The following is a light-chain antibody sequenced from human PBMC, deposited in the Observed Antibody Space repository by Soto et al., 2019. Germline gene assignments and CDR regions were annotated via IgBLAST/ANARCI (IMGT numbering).Light chain of an antibody. CDR2: GAS. CDR1: QSVSSK. CDR3: QQYNNWPPIT. V-gene: IGKV3-15*01. Sequence: EIVITQSPATLSVSPGERATLSRRASQSVSSKLAWYQQKPGQAPRLLIYGASTRATGIPARFSGSGSGTEFTLTISSLQSEDFAVYYCQQYNNWPPITFGQGTRLEIK. J-gene: IGKJ5*01.